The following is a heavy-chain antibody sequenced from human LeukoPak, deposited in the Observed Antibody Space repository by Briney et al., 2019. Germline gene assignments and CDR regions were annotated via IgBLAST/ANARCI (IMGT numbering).Heavy chain of an antibody. J-gene: IGHJ4*02. D-gene: IGHD2-2*01. CDR1: GFTFSSYA. Sequence: SGGSLRLSCAASGFTFSSYAMSWVRQAPGKGLEWVSAISGSGGSTYYADSVKGRFTISRDNSKSTLYLQMNSLRAEDTAVYYCAKAPHGFVVVPAAIDYWGQGTLVTVSS. V-gene: IGHV3-23*01. CDR2: ISGSGGST. CDR3: AKAPHGFVVVPAAIDY.